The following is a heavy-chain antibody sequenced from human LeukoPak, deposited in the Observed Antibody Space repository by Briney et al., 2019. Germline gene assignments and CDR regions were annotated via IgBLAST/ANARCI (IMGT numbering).Heavy chain of an antibody. CDR1: GCTFTGYY. CDR3: ARGRYGLLSGYDY. CDR2: INPNSGDT. J-gene: IGHJ4*02. Sequence: ASVTVSCKASGCTFTGYYMHWVRQAPGQGLEWMGWINPNSGDTNYAQKFQGRVTMTRDTSISTAYMELSRLTSDDTAVYYCARGRYGLLSGYDYWGQGGMATVSS. V-gene: IGHV1-2*02. D-gene: IGHD3-22*01.